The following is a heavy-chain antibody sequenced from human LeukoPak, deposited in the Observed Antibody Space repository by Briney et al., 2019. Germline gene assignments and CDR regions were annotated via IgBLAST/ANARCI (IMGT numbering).Heavy chain of an antibody. Sequence: SETLSLTCTVSGGSISSGDYYWSWIRRPPGKGLEGIGYIYYSGSTDYNPSLKIRVTISVDTYKYQFSLKLSSVTAADTAVYYCARLRIDSSSWYTPWGYYYGMDVWGQGTTVTVSS. J-gene: IGHJ6*02. CDR1: GGSISSGDYY. D-gene: IGHD6-13*01. CDR2: IYYSGST. V-gene: IGHV4-30-4*01. CDR3: ARLRIDSSSWYTPWGYYYGMDV.